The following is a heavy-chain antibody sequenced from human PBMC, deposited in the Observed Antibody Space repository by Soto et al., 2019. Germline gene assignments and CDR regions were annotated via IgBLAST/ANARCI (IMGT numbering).Heavy chain of an antibody. V-gene: IGHV3-11*06. CDR2: ISSTSIYT. CDR1: GFTFSDYY. J-gene: IGHJ6*02. D-gene: IGHD2-2*01. CDR3: ARDGGEIIPAAIGGGYGMDV. Sequence: GGSLRLSCAASGFTFSDYYMSWIRQAPGKGLEWVSYISSTSIYTNYADSVKGRFTISRDNAKNSLYLQMDSLTAEDTGVHYCARDGGEIIPAAIGGGYGMDVWGQGTTVTVSS.